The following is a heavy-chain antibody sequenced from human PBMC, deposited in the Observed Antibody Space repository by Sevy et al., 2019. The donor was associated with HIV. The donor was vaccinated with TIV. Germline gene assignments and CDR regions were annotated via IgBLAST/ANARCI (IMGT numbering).Heavy chain of an antibody. CDR1: GFTFNSYS. CDR3: ARGHPGIAVTVPNWFDP. CDR2: ISGSRTYI. Sequence: GGSLRLSCATSGFTFNSYSMNWVRQAPGKGLEWVSSISGSRTYIYYAASVEGRFTISRDNAKNSLHLQMNNLRAEDTAVYYCARGHPGIAVTVPNWFDPWGQGTLVTVSS. D-gene: IGHD6-19*01. J-gene: IGHJ5*02. V-gene: IGHV3-21*01.